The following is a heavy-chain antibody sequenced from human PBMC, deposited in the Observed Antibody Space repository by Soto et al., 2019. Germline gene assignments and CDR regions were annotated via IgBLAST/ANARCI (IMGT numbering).Heavy chain of an antibody. D-gene: IGHD3-9*01. V-gene: IGHV2-5*02. J-gene: IGHJ5*02. Sequence: QITLKESGPTLVKPTQTLTLTCTFSGFSLSTSGVGVGWIRQPPGKALEWLALIYWDDDKRYSPSLKSRLTITKDTSKTHVVLTMTNMDPVDTATYYCSNRLGHYDIFTGYHVNWFGPWGQGTLVTVSS. CDR2: IYWDDDK. CDR1: GFSLSTSGVG. CDR3: SNRLGHYDIFTGYHVNWFGP.